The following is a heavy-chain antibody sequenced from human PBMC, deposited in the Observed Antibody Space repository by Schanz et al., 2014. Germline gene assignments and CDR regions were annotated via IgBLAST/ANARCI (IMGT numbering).Heavy chain of an antibody. CDR2: IYSSGST. J-gene: IGHJ4*02. V-gene: IGHV4-59*01. D-gene: IGHD6-13*01. CDR3: ARHMGRLSSSRGNYFDY. CDR1: GGSISSFK. Sequence: QVQLQESGPGLVKPSETLSLTCTVSGGSISSFKWSWIRQPPGKGLEYIGYIYSSGSTNYNPSLESRVTMSVDTSKNQFSLKLSSVTAADTAVYYCARHMGRLSSSRGNYFDYWGQGTLVTVSS.